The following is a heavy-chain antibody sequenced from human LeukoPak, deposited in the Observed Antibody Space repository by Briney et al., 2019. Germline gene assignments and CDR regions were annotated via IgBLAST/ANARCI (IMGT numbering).Heavy chain of an antibody. CDR3: AKDRGYSTCDY. Sequence: GGSLRLSCTASGFTVSSKYMSWVRQAPGKGLEWVAVIYSNGDTYYADSVKGRFTISRDNSKNTLYMQMNSLRAEDTAVYFCAKDRGYSTCDYWGQGTLVSVSS. CDR2: IYSNGDT. V-gene: IGHV3-66*03. CDR1: GFTVSSKY. D-gene: IGHD5-12*01. J-gene: IGHJ4*02.